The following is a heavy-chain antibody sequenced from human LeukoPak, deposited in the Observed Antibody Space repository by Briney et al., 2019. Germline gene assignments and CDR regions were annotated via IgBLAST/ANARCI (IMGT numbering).Heavy chain of an antibody. Sequence: PGGSLSLSCAASGFTLSNKWLGWFRQTPGKGLEWVAKIKPDGSEKSYVDSVKGRFTISRDNAKNTLYLQMSGLRPEDTALYYCATFSRGNYPKEPFNIWSQGSMVTVSS. J-gene: IGHJ3*02. V-gene: IGHV3-7*01. D-gene: IGHD3-22*01. CDR2: IKPDGSEK. CDR1: GFTLSNKW. CDR3: ATFSRGNYPKEPFNI.